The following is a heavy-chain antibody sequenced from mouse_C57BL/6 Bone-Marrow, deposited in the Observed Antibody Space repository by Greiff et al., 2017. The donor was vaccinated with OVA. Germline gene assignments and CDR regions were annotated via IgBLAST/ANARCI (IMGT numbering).Heavy chain of an antibody. CDR3: ARLETTVVGNY. CDR2: INPGSGGT. V-gene: IGHV1-54*01. CDR1: GYAFTNYL. J-gene: IGHJ2*01. Sequence: VQLVESGAELVRPGTSVKVSCKASGYAFTNYLIEWVKQRPGQGLEWIGVINPGSGGTNYNEKFKGKATLTADKSSSTAYMQLSSLTSEDSAVYFCARLETTVVGNYWGQGTTLTVSS. D-gene: IGHD1-1*01.